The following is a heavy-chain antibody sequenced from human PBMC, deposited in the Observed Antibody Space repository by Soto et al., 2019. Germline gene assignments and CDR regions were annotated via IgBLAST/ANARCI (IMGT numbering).Heavy chain of an antibody. J-gene: IGHJ4*02. D-gene: IGHD3-10*01. CDR1: GGSISSSNW. Sequence: SETLSLTCAVSGGSISSSNWWNWVRQSPGKGLEWIGEISQSGTTYYNPSLKSRVTKSIDKSKNQFFLKLSSVTAADTAVYFFVRSITMVRGANIDSDYWGQGTLVTVSS. V-gene: IGHV4-4*02. CDR2: ISQSGTT. CDR3: VRSITMVRGANIDSDY.